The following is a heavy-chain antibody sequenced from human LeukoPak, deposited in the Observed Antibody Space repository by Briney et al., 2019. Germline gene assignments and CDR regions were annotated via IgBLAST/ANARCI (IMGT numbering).Heavy chain of an antibody. D-gene: IGHD5-18*01. Sequence: GGSLRLSCAASGFTFSSYEMNWVRQAPGKGLEWVSYISSSGSTIYYADSVEGRFTISRDNAKNSLYLQMNSLRAEDTAVYYCARDLGGYSYFDYWGQGTLVTVSS. J-gene: IGHJ4*02. CDR1: GFTFSSYE. V-gene: IGHV3-48*03. CDR2: ISSSGSTI. CDR3: ARDLGGYSYFDY.